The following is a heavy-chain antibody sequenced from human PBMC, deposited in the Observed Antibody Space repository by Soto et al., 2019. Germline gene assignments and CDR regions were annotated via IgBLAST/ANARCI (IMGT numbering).Heavy chain of an antibody. V-gene: IGHV4-34*01. Sequence: TSEILSLTCAVYGGSFSGYYWSWIRQPPGKGLEWIGETNHSGSTNYNPSLKSRVTISVDTSKNQFSLKLSSVTAADTAVYYCARTRRYGDYYYYGMDVWGQGTTVTVSS. CDR1: GGSFSGYY. J-gene: IGHJ6*02. D-gene: IGHD4-17*01. CDR2: TNHSGST. CDR3: ARTRRYGDYYYYGMDV.